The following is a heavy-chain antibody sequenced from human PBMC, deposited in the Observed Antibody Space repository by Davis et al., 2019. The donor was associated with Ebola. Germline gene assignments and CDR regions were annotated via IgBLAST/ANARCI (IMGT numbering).Heavy chain of an antibody. CDR1: GDSINTIGYY. V-gene: IGHV4-39*01. D-gene: IGHD6-19*01. CDR3: ARQRAAPAGPRDVDC. CDR2: IYYSGST. Sequence: PSETLSLTCTVSGDSINTIGYYWGWIRQPPGKGLEWVGTIYYSGSTYYNPSLTSRVTISVDGSKTLFFLMLTSVTAADTAVYYCARQRAAPAGPRDVDCWGQGALVTVSS. J-gene: IGHJ4*02.